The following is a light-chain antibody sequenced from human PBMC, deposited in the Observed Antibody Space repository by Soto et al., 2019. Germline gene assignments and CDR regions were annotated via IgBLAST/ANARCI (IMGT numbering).Light chain of an antibody. Sequence: DIQMTQSPSTLSASVGDRVTITCRASQSISSWLAWYQQKPGKAPRLLIYDASYLERGVPSRFSGSGSGTEFTLTISDLQPDDLATYYCQQYNSFCTVGQGTKVEI. J-gene: IGKJ1*01. CDR3: QQYNSFCT. V-gene: IGKV1-5*01. CDR2: DAS. CDR1: QSISSW.